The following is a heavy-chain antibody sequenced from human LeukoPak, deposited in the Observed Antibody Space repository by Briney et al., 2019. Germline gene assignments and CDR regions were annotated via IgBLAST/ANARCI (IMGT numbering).Heavy chain of an antibody. V-gene: IGHV3-23*01. D-gene: IGHD3-22*01. Sequence: GGSLRLSCAASGFTFSSYDMRWVRQAPGKGLESVSHISGSGSSTYYADSVKGRFTISRDNSKNTLYLQMNSLRAEDTAVYYCAKDRYYDSSGYLLDHWGREPWSPSPQ. CDR1: GFTFSSYD. J-gene: IGHJ4*02. CDR2: ISGSGSST. CDR3: AKDRYYDSSGYLLDH.